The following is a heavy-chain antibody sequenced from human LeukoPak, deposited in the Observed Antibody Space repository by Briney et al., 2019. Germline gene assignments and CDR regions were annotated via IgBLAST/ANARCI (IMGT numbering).Heavy chain of an antibody. CDR3: ATTPTLSSWYGSGSY. V-gene: IGHV1-69*13. D-gene: IGHD3-10*01. CDR2: IIPIFGTA. J-gene: IGHJ4*02. CDR1: GGTFSGYG. Sequence: GASVRVSCKASGGTFSGYGFSWVRQAPGQGGEWMGGIIPIFGTANYAQKFQGRVTITAEESTSTAYMELSSLRSEDTAVYYCATTPTLSSWYGSGSYWGQGTLVTVSS.